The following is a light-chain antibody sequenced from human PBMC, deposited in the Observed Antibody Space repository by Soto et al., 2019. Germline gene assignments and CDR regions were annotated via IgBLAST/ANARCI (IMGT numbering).Light chain of an antibody. CDR3: KQFNRGPPHS. J-gene: IGKJ4*01. CDR2: AAS. Sequence: IVRSQSQEDMNLSPGERASLSCRASQSVRIFLAWFQQKPGQAPRLLIYAASTRAAGIPARFSGSGSGTDFTLTISCLQSEYFAVYYCKQFNRGPPHSFGAGTKVDIK. CDR1: QSVRIF. V-gene: IGKV3-15*01.